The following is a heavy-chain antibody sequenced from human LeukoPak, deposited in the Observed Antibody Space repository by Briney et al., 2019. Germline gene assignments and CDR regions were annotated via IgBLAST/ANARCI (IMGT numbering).Heavy chain of an antibody. CDR2: INPNSGDT. J-gene: IGHJ3*02. CDR1: GYTFTGYY. Sequence: ASVKVSCKASGYTFTGYYMHWVRQAPGQGLEWMGWINPNSGDTNYAQKFQGRVTMTRDTSIGTAYMELSRLRSDDTAVYYCARKSVVTLNAFDIWGQGTMVTVSS. D-gene: IGHD4-23*01. CDR3: ARKSVVTLNAFDI. V-gene: IGHV1-2*02.